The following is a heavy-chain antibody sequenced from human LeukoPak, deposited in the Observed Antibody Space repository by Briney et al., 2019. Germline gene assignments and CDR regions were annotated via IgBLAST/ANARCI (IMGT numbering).Heavy chain of an antibody. CDR2: IYYSGNT. V-gene: IGHV4-59*01. D-gene: IGHD3-22*01. CDR3: ARTAYDSSGYYYSVFDY. Sequence: SETLSLTCTVSGGSISSYYWSWIRQPPGKRLEWIGYIYYSGNTNYNPSLKSRVTISVDTSKNQFSLKLSSVTAADTAVYYCARTAYDSSGYYYSVFDYWGQGTLVTVSS. J-gene: IGHJ4*02. CDR1: GGSISSYY.